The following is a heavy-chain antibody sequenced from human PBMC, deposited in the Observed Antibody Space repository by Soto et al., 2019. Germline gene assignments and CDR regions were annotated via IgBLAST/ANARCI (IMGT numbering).Heavy chain of an antibody. CDR2: ISAYNGNT. CDR3: AREHDILTGYAYFDY. V-gene: IGHV1-18*01. J-gene: IGHJ4*02. Sequence: ASVKVSCKASGYTFTSYGISWVRQAPGQGLEWMGWISAYNGNTNYAQKLQGRVTMTTDTSTSTAYMELRSLRSDDTAVYYCAREHDILTGYAYFDYWGQGTLVTVSS. D-gene: IGHD3-9*01. CDR1: GYTFTSYG.